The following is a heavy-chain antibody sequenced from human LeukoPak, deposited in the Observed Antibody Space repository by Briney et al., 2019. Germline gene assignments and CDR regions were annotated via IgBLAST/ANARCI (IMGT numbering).Heavy chain of an antibody. CDR3: ARGWPAETTVVTPYNY. V-gene: IGHV1-69*01. J-gene: IGHJ4*02. CDR2: IIPIFGTA. Sequence: GASVTVSCTASGGTFSSYAISWVRQAPGQGLEWMGGIIPIFGTANYAQKFQGRVTITAVESMSTAYMQLSSLRSEDTAVYYCARGWPAETTVVTPYNYWGQGTLVTVSS. CDR1: GGTFSSYA. D-gene: IGHD4-23*01.